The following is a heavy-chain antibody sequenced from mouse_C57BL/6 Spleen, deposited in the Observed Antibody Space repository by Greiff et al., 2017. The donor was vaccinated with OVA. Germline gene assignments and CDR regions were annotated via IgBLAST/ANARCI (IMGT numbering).Heavy chain of an antibody. D-gene: IGHD1-1*02. Sequence: QVQLKQPGAELVMPGASVKLSCKASGYTFTSYWMHWVKQRPGQGLEWIGEIDPSDSYTNYNQKFKGKSTLTVDKSSSTAYMQLSSLTSEDSAVYYCARGGGGSRYFDVWGTGTTVTVSS. CDR3: ARGGGGSRYFDV. CDR1: GYTFTSYW. J-gene: IGHJ1*03. V-gene: IGHV1-69*01. CDR2: IDPSDSYT.